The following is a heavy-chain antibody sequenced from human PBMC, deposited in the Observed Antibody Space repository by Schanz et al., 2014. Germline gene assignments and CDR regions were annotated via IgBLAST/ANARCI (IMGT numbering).Heavy chain of an antibody. D-gene: IGHD3-10*01. Sequence: QVQLVQSGPEVEKPGASVKVSCKASGYTFTSYGINWVRQAPGQGLEWMGRIIPILGIANYAQKFQGRVTLTTDTSTSTAYMELRNLRSDDTAVYYCARAKRFGDMDVWGQGTTVTVAS. CDR2: IIPILGIA. V-gene: IGHV1-18*01. CDR1: GYTFTSYG. CDR3: ARAKRFGDMDV. J-gene: IGHJ6*02.